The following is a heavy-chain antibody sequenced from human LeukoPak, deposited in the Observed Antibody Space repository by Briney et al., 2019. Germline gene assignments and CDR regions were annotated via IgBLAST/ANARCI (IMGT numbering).Heavy chain of an antibody. CDR1: GGSIGSYY. CDR3: ARAPWGRSDFWSGHPYYFDY. Sequence: PETLSLTRTVSGGSIGSYYWSWIRQPPGKGLEWVGYIYNSGRTNHNPSLRSRVTISVDTSKNQCSLQLSSVTAADTAVYYCARAPWGRSDFWSGHPYYFDYWGQGTMVTVSS. CDR2: IYNSGRT. V-gene: IGHV4-59*01. J-gene: IGHJ4*02. D-gene: IGHD3-3*01.